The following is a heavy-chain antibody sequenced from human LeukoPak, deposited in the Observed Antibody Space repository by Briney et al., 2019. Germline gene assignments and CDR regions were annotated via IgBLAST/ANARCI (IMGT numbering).Heavy chain of an antibody. V-gene: IGHV3-23*01. CDR2: ISGSGGIT. Sequence: PGGSLRLSCAASEFTFSIYAMTWVRQAPGKGLEWVSGISGSGGITYYADSVKGRFTISRDNPKNRLYLQMNSLRSDDTAVYYCARDRYVCGGDCYVADAFDIWGQGTMVTVSS. CDR1: EFTFSIYA. J-gene: IGHJ3*02. CDR3: ARDRYVCGGDCYVADAFDI. D-gene: IGHD2-21*01.